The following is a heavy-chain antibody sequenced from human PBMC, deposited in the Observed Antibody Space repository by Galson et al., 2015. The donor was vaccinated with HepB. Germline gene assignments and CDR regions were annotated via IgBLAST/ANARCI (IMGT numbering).Heavy chain of an antibody. CDR2: IKQDGSQK. Sequence: SLRLSCAASGFTFSSYWMSWVRQAPGKGLEWVANIKQDGSQKYYVDSVKGRFTISRDNAKNSVYLQMNSLRADDTAVYYCARFYYDDSSGSSFEHWGQGTLVTVSS. D-gene: IGHD3-22*01. CDR1: GFTFSSYW. V-gene: IGHV3-7*01. J-gene: IGHJ4*02. CDR3: ARFYYDDSSGSSFEH.